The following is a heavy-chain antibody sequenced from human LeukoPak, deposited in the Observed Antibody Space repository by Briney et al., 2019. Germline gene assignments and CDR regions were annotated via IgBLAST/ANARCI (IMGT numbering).Heavy chain of an antibody. CDR1: GYTFTGYY. D-gene: IGHD3-3*01. J-gene: IGHJ3*02. CDR2: INPNSGGT. Sequence: ASVKVSCKASGYTFTGYYMHWVRQAPGQGLEWMGWINPNSGGTNYAQKFQGWVTMTRDTSISTAYMELSRLRSDDTAVYYCARGHYDFWSGYRQVAFDIWGQGTMVTVSS. V-gene: IGHV1-2*04. CDR3: ARGHYDFWSGYRQVAFDI.